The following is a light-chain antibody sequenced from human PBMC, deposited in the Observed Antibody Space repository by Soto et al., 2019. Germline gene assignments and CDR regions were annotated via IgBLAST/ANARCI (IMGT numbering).Light chain of an antibody. CDR2: GVS. J-gene: IGKJ1*01. CDR3: GQFVSAPPRT. Sequence: EIVLTQSPGTLSLSPGERATLSCSASQSVSSTFLAWYQQKPGQAPRLLIFGVSNRATGIPDRFSGSGSGTDFTLTISRLEPEDFAVYYCGQFVSAPPRTFGQGTKVEIK. CDR1: QSVSSTF. V-gene: IGKV3-20*01.